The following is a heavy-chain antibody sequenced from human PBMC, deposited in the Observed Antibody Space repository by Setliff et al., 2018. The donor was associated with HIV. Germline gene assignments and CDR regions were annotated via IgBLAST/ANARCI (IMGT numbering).Heavy chain of an antibody. CDR2: VYYSGST. V-gene: IGHV4-61*10. CDR1: GGSISSGSYY. CDR3: ARGRGRHCSGGSCYSGGVDY. J-gene: IGHJ4*02. D-gene: IGHD2-15*01. Sequence: SETLSLTCTVSGGSISSGSYYWSWIRQPAGKGLELIGTVYYSGSTYYNNSVKDRVTISVDRSKNQFSLKLSSVTGADTAVYYCARGRGRHCSGGSCYSGGVDYWGQGTLVTVS.